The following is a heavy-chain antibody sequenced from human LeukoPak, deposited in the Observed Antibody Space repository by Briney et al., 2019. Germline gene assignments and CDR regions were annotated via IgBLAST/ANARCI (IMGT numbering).Heavy chain of an antibody. CDR2: IYYSGST. D-gene: IGHD6-13*01. J-gene: IGHJ2*01. Sequence: LETLSLTCAVYGGSFSSYYWSWIRQPPGKGLEWIGYIYYSGSTNYNPSLKSRVTISVDTSKKQLSLKLSSVTAADTAVYYCARVYYSSSYDYWYFDLWGRGTLVTVSS. V-gene: IGHV4-59*01. CDR3: ARVYYSSSYDYWYFDL. CDR1: GGSFSSYY.